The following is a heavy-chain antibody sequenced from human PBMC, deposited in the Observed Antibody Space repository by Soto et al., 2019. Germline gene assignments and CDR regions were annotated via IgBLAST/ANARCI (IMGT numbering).Heavy chain of an antibody. CDR2: INGNSASI. CDR1: GFTFSNDA. D-gene: IGHD6-13*01. Sequence: EVQLLESGGGLVQPGGSLRLSCAASGFTFSNDAMSWVRQAPGKGLEWVSAINGNSASIYYADSVKGRFTISRDNSQNTLYLQMNSLTAEDTAVYYCARDQVVPRPIHTFDYWGQGTLVTVSS. J-gene: IGHJ4*02. CDR3: ARDQVVPRPIHTFDY. V-gene: IGHV3-23*01.